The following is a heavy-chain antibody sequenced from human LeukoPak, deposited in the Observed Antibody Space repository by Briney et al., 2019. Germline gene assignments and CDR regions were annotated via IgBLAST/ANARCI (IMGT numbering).Heavy chain of an antibody. Sequence: SVKVSCKASGGTFSSYAISWVRQAPGQGLEWMGGIIPIFGTANYAQKFQGRVTITADESKSTAYMELSSLRSEDTAVYYCARDRSYSSGWYKNAFDIWGQGTMVTVSS. J-gene: IGHJ3*02. CDR1: GGTFSSYA. CDR3: ARDRSYSSGWYKNAFDI. D-gene: IGHD6-19*01. V-gene: IGHV1-69*01. CDR2: IIPIFGTA.